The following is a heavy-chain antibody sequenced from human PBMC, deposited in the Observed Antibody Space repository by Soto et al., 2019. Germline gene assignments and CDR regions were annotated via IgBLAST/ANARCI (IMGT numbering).Heavy chain of an antibody. CDR3: AMSVVVTALYGLLTRKPPHY. J-gene: IGHJ4*02. Sequence: QVQLVQSGAEVKKPGSSVKVSCKASGGTFSSYAISWVRQAPGQGLEWMGGIIPIFGTANYAQKFQGRVTITADESTSTAYMELSSLRSEDTAVYYCAMSVVVTALYGLLTRKPPHYWGQGTLVTVSS. CDR1: GGTFSSYA. V-gene: IGHV1-69*12. CDR2: IIPIFGTA. D-gene: IGHD2-21*02.